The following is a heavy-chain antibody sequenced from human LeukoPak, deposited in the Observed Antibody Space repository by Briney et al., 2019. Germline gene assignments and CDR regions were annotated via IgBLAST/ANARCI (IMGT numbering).Heavy chain of an antibody. CDR2: IYTRGST. D-gene: IGHD2-15*01. CDR1: GGSLNNYY. V-gene: IGHV4-4*07. Sequence: SETLSLTCTVSGGSLNNYYWSWVRQPAGKGLEWIGRIYTRGSTNYNPSLKSRVTMSVYTSKNQFSLKLSSVTAADTAVYYCARGRYCSADICSGGDAFDIWGQGTMVSVSS. CDR3: ARGRYCSADICSGGDAFDI. J-gene: IGHJ3*02.